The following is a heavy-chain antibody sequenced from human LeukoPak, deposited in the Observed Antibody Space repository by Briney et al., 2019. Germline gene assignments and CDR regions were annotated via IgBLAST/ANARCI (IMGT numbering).Heavy chain of an antibody. CDR1: GFTVSSNY. V-gene: IGHV3-53*01. CDR3: ARHWGFYYYMDV. CDR2: IYSGGST. D-gene: IGHD7-27*01. J-gene: IGHJ6*03. Sequence: GGSLRLSCAASGFTVSSNYMSWVRQAPGKGLEWVSVIYSGGSTYYAGSVKGRFTISRDNSKNTLYLQMNSLRAEDTAVYYCARHWGFYYYMDVWGKGTTVTVSS.